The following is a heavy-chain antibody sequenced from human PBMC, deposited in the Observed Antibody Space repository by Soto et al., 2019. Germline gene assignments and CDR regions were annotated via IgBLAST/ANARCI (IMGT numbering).Heavy chain of an antibody. J-gene: IGHJ5*02. D-gene: IGHD6-6*01. CDR2: INHSGST. CDR1: GGSLSGYY. V-gene: IGHV4-34*01. CDR3: ARGKTSGSSGGP. Sequence: ETLALSCAVDGGSLSGYYWSWIRQPPGKGLEWIGEINHSGSTNYNPSLKSRVTISVDTSKNQFSLKLSSVTAADTAVYYCARGKTSGSSGGPWGQGTLVTVSS.